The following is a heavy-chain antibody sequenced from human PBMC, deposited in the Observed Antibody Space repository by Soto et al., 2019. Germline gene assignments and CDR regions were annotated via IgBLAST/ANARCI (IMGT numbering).Heavy chain of an antibody. V-gene: IGHV3-23*01. CDR1: VFTFSSYA. J-gene: IGHJ4*02. Sequence: WWSLRLSCSASVFTFSSYAMGWFRQGPGKGLEWVAVVSIGGSTHYADSVRGRFTISRDNSKNTLSLQMNSLTAEDTAVYFCAKRRGAGGHFDYWGQGALVTVSS. CDR2: VSIGGST. CDR3: AKRRGAGGHFDY. D-gene: IGHD2-15*01.